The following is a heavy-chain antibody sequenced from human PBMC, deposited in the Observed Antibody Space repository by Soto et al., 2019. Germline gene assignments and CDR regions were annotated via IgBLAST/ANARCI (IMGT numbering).Heavy chain of an antibody. J-gene: IGHJ5*02. CDR1: GGSISSGGYS. D-gene: IGHD2-15*01. Sequence: SETLSLTCAVSGGSISSGGYSWSWIRQPPGKGLEWIGYIYHSGSTYYNPSLKSRVTISVDRSKNQFSLKLSSVTAADTAVYYCARVVVVADTRSVWFDPWGQGTLVTVSS. V-gene: IGHV4-30-2*01. CDR2: IYHSGST. CDR3: ARVVVVADTRSVWFDP.